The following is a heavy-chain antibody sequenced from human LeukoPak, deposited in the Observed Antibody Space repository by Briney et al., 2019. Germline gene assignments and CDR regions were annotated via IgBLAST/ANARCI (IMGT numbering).Heavy chain of an antibody. CDR2: FYYSGST. D-gene: IGHD2-8*01. CDR1: GGSISSSSDY. Sequence: SETLSLTCTVSGGSISSSSDYWGWIRQPPGKGLEYIGSFYYSGSTYYNPSLKSRVTISVDTSKNQFSLKVRSVTAADTAMYYCARGYCTNAVCSLGPTQAWGQGTLVTVSS. J-gene: IGHJ4*02. CDR3: ARGYCTNAVCSLGPTQA. V-gene: IGHV4-39*07.